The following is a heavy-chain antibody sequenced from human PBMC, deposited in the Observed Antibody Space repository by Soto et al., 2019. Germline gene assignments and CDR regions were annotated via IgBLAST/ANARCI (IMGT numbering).Heavy chain of an antibody. V-gene: IGHV4-59*01. D-gene: IGHD2-2*01. Sequence: SETLSPTCTVSGGSITSYYWSWIRQPPGKGLEWIGYIYDSGSTNYNPSLKSRVTISLDTPKNQFSLKLNSVTAADTAVYYCARAPLYSTSWFDYWGQGALVTVSS. CDR2: IYDSGST. CDR1: GGSITSYY. CDR3: ARAPLYSTSWFDY. J-gene: IGHJ4*02.